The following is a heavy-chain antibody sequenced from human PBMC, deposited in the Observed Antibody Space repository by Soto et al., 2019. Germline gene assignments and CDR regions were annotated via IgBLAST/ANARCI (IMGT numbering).Heavy chain of an antibody. J-gene: IGHJ6*03. CDR1: GYTFTSYD. V-gene: IGHV1-8*01. CDR2: MNPNSGNT. D-gene: IGHD2-2*01. CDR3: ARDRVNCSSTSCYEIYYYYYMDV. Sequence: EASVKVSCKASGYTFTSYDINWVRQATGQGLEWMGWMNPNSGNTGYAQKFQGRVTMTRNTSISTAYMELSSLRSEDTAVYYCARDRVNCSSTSCYEIYYYYYMDVWGKGTTVTVSS.